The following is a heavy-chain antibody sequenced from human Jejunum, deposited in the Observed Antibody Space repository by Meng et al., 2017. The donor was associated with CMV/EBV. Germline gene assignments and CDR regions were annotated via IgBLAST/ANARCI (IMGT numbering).Heavy chain of an antibody. J-gene: IGHJ3*01. V-gene: IGHV3-23*01. CDR3: ARALGLGAVMPNCDAFDL. CDR1: FSGYG. CDR2: IRDSGANT. Sequence: FSGYGMSWVRQAPGKGLEWVSAIRDSGANTYYAGSVTGRFTISRDNSHNTLYLQMHSLRAEDTAVYYCARALGLGAVMPNCDAFDLWGQGTVVTVSS. D-gene: IGHD6-19*01.